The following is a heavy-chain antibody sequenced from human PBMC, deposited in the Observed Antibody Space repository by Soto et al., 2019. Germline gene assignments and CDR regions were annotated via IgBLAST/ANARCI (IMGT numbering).Heavy chain of an antibody. CDR2: ISPNGQGI. Sequence: GGSLRLSCGVSGFTVTSNGVSWVRQAPGKGLEWVSAISPNGQGIWYADSVKGRFTISRDISRNTVFLQMDSLRAEDTAVYYCAKDTHSPRDYFHYWGQGTLVTVSS. V-gene: IGHV3-23*01. CDR3: AKDTHSPRDYFHY. J-gene: IGHJ4*02. CDR1: GFTVTSNG.